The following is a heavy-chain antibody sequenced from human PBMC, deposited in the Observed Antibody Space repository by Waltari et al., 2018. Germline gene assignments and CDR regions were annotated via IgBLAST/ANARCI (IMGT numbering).Heavy chain of an antibody. Sequence: EVRLVESGGGLVQPGGSLRLSCAASGIIFSRNWMSWVRQAPGKGLEWVANIKEDGSEKYYVDSVKGRFTISRDNAKNSLYLQMSSLKAEDTAVYYCATLDFSGGDYFDYWGQGTLVTVSP. CDR3: ATLDFSGGDYFDY. J-gene: IGHJ4*02. CDR1: GIIFSRNW. V-gene: IGHV3-7*01. CDR2: IKEDGSEK. D-gene: IGHD6-19*01.